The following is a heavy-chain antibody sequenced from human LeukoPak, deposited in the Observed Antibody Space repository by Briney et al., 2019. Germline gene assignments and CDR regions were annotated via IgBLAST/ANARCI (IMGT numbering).Heavy chain of an antibody. Sequence: GGSLRLSCAASGFTFSSYGMHWVRQAPGKGLEWVAVISYDGRNKNYADSVKGRFTISRDNSKNTLYLQINSVRAEDTAVYYCAKDLTRYCSGGSRYSADYWGQGTLVTVSS. D-gene: IGHD2-15*01. J-gene: IGHJ4*02. CDR1: GFTFSSYG. CDR3: AKDLTRYCSGGSRYSADY. V-gene: IGHV3-30*18. CDR2: ISYDGRNK.